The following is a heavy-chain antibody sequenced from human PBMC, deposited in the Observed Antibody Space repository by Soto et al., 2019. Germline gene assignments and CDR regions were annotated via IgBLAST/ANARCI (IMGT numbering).Heavy chain of an antibody. Sequence: ASVKVSCKASGYTFTGYYMHCVRQAPGQGLEWMGWINPNSGGTNYAQKFQGWVTMTRDTSISTAYMELSRLRSDDTAVYYCARDGPVQLERRRDYYYGMDVWGQGTTVTGSS. CDR1: GYTFTGYY. V-gene: IGHV1-2*04. CDR3: ARDGPVQLERRRDYYYGMDV. CDR2: INPNSGGT. D-gene: IGHD1-1*01. J-gene: IGHJ6*02.